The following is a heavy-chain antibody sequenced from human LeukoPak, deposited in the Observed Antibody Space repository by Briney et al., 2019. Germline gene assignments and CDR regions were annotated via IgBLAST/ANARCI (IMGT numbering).Heavy chain of an antibody. J-gene: IGHJ4*02. Sequence: GGSLRLSCAASGFTFSSYWMNWVRQAPGKGLVWVSRIASDGSSTAYADSVKGRFSISRDNAKNTLYLQMNSLRVEDTAVYYCARGRPHGNDYWGQGTLVTVS. CDR2: IASDGSST. D-gene: IGHD4-23*01. V-gene: IGHV3-74*01. CDR1: GFTFSSYW. CDR3: ARGRPHGNDY.